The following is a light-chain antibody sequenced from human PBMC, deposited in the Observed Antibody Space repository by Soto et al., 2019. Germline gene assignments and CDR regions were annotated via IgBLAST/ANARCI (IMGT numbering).Light chain of an antibody. V-gene: IGKV3-20*01. CDR1: QYVTSTY. J-gene: IGKJ1*01. CDR3: QQYGSSPPWT. Sequence: EIVLTQSPGTLSLSPGERATLSCRASQYVTSTYLAWYQHKPGQAPRLLIYGASNRATGIPDRFSGSGSGTDFTLTISRLEPEDFVLYYCQQYGSSPPWTFGQGTKVEIK. CDR2: GAS.